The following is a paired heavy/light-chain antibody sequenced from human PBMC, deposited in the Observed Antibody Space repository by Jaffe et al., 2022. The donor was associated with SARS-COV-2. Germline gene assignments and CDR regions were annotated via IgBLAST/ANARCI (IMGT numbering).Light chain of an antibody. CDR1: NIGDKG. J-gene: IGLJ3*02. Sequence: SYVLTQPPSVSVAPGQAARITCEGKNIGDKGVHWYQQKPGQAPVLVIHFGGDRPSGIPERFSGFNSGNTATLTISRVEAEDEADYYCHIWDSDSDVQVFGGGTKLAVL. CDR3: HIWDSDSDVQV. CDR2: FGG. V-gene: IGLV3-21*04.
Heavy chain of an antibody. Sequence: QPQLQESGPGLVKPSETLSLTCTVSSGSIINTTYYWGWIRQPPGKAPEWLGTIYYSGSIYHNPSLKSRVSISVDTSKNQFSLKLTSVTAADTAVYYCARQGPPSERFLWFGELLGSFDPWGQGTLVTVSS. D-gene: IGHD3-10*01. CDR1: SGSIINTTYY. J-gene: IGHJ5*02. CDR3: ARQGPPSERFLWFGELLGSFDP. V-gene: IGHV4-39*01. CDR2: IYYSGSI.